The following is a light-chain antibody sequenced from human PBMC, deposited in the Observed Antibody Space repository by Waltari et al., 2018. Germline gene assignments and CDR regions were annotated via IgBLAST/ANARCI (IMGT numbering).Light chain of an antibody. CDR3: QQYGPSYT. J-gene: IGKJ2*01. CDR1: QPVSSSY. V-gene: IGKV3-20*01. Sequence: VLTQSPGTLSLSPGERATLSCRASQPVSSSYLAWYQQIPGRAHRLLIYDASNRATGVPDRCIAGGSGTDFTLTITRLEPEDVAVYYCQQYGPSYTFGQGTKLEI. CDR2: DAS.